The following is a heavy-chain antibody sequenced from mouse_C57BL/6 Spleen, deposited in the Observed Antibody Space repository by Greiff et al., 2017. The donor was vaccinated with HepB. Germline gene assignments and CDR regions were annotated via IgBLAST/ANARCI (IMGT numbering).Heavy chain of an antibody. CDR1: GYTFTNYW. CDR2: IYPGGGYT. CDR3: ARGGDSSGYAMDY. V-gene: IGHV1-63*01. Sequence: VQLQQSGAELVRPGTSVKMSCKASGYTFTNYWIGWAKQRPGHGLEWIGDIYPGGGYTNYNEKFKGKATLTADKSSSTAYMQFSSLTSEDSAIYYCARGGDSSGYAMDYWGQGTSVTVSS. J-gene: IGHJ4*01. D-gene: IGHD3-2*02.